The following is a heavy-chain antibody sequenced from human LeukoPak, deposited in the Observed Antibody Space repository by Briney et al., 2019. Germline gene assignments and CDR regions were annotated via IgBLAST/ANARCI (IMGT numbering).Heavy chain of an antibody. D-gene: IGHD4/OR15-4a*01. CDR3: ARSRPAGYDCDYGVEPQH. CDR1: GFTFSSYC. J-gene: IGHJ1*01. V-gene: IGHV3-23*01. Sequence: PGGSLRLSCAASGFTFSSYCMNWVRQAPGKGLEWVSGIRRSGDTTYYAASVKGRFTISRDSSENTLFLQMDSLRADDTAVYFCARSRPAGYDCDYGVEPQHWGQGTLVTVSS. CDR2: IRRSGDTT.